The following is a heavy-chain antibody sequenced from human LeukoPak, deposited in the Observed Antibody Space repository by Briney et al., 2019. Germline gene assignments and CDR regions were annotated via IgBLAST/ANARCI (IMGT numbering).Heavy chain of an antibody. V-gene: IGHV3-21*01. J-gene: IGHJ4*02. CDR1: GFTFSSYS. Sequence: GGSLRLSCAASGFTFSSYSMNWVRQAPGKGLEWVSSISSSNSYIYYAGSVKGRFTNSRDNAKNSLYLQMNSLRAEDTAVYYCARFYSNYVDYWGQGTLVTVSS. D-gene: IGHD4-11*01. CDR2: ISSSNSYI. CDR3: ARFYSNYVDY.